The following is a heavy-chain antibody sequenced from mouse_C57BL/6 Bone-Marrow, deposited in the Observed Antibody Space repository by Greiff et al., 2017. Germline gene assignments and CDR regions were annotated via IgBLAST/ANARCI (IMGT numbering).Heavy chain of an antibody. V-gene: IGHV1-26*01. J-gene: IGHJ2*01. CDR1: GYTFTDYY. CDR3: ASNCFDY. CDR2: INPNNGGT. Sequence: VQLQQSGPELVKPGASVKISCKASGYTFTDYYMNWVKQSHGKSLEWIGDINPNNGGTSYNQKFKGKATLTVDKSSSTAYMELRSLTSEDSAVYYCASNCFDYWGQGTTLTVSS. D-gene: IGHD4-1*01.